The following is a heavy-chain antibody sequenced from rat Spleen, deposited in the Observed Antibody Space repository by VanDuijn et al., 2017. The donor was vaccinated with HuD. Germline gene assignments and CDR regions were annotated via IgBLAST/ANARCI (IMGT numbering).Heavy chain of an antibody. CDR3: ARRRDYWDYFDY. D-gene: IGHD1-11*01. Sequence: EVQLVESGGGLVQPGRSLKLSCVASGFTFNNYWMTWIRQSPGKGLEWVASITNIAGRTHYPDSVKGRFTISRDIAKSSLYLQMDSLRSEDTATYYCARRRDYWDYFDYWGQGVMVTVSS. CDR1: GFTFNNYW. CDR2: ITNIAGRT. J-gene: IGHJ2*01. V-gene: IGHV5-31*01.